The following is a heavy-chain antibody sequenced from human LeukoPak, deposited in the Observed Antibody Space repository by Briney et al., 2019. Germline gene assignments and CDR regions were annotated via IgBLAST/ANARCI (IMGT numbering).Heavy chain of an antibody. D-gene: IGHD3-10*01. V-gene: IGHV3-48*04. CDR2: ISSSSSTI. Sequence: GGSLRLSCAASGFTFSSYSMNWVRQAPGKGLEWVSYISSSSSTIYYADSVKGRFTISRDNAKDTLYLQINSLRAEDTAVYYCARGLTGMYYYDPWGQGTLVTVSS. J-gene: IGHJ5*02. CDR1: GFTFSSYS. CDR3: ARGLTGMYYYDP.